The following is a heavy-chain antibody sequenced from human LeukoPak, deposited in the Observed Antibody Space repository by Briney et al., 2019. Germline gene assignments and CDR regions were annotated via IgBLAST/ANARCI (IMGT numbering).Heavy chain of an antibody. Sequence: GASVKVSCKASGYTFTSYDINWVRQATGQGLEWMGWMNPNSGNTGYAQKFQGRVTMTRNTSISTAYMELSSLRSEDTAVYYCACPLGGYYDSSGYYAFDYWGQGTLVTVSS. CDR1: GYTFTSYD. CDR3: ACPLGGYYDSSGYYAFDY. V-gene: IGHV1-8*01. D-gene: IGHD3-22*01. J-gene: IGHJ4*02. CDR2: MNPNSGNT.